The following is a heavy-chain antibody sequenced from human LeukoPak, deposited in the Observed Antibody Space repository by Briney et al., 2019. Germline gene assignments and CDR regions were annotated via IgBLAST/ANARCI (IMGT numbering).Heavy chain of an antibody. CDR3: ARPDFFYGDRSRAFDY. CDR2: ISGSGGST. Sequence: GGSLRLSCAASGFTFSSYGMSWVRQAPGKGLEWVSAISGSGGSTYYADSVKGRFTISRDNAKNSLYLQMNSLRAEDTAVYYCARPDFFYGDRSRAFDYWGQGTLVTVSS. J-gene: IGHJ4*02. D-gene: IGHD4-17*01. CDR1: GFTFSSYG. V-gene: IGHV3-23*01.